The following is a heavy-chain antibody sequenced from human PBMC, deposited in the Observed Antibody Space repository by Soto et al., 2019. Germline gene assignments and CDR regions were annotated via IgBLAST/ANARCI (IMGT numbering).Heavy chain of an antibody. Sequence: SETLSLTCAVSGDSRSSSDYYWGWIRQPPGKGLGWIGSIYYSGSTYYNPSLQSRVAISVDTSKNQFSLKLKSVTAADTAIYYCARRTVNIRTFYSGLKTHCFDYWGQGAPVTVSS. CDR1: GDSRSSSDYY. D-gene: IGHD6-19*01. CDR2: IYYSGST. J-gene: IGHJ4*02. V-gene: IGHV4-39*01. CDR3: ARRTVNIRTFYSGLKTHCFDY.